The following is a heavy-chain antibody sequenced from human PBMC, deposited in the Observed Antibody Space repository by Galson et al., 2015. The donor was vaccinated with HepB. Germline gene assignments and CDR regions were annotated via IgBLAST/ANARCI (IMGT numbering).Heavy chain of an antibody. CDR3: ARVYSSGWHRPFDS. CDR2: IYSGGTT. Sequence: SLRLSCAASGFTFSNAWMNWVRQAPGKGLEWVSIIYSGGTTYYADSVKGRFTISRDNSKNTLYLQMNSLRAEDTAVYYCARVYSSGWHRPFDSWGQGTLVSVSS. CDR1: GFTFSNAW. D-gene: IGHD6-19*01. J-gene: IGHJ4*02. V-gene: IGHV3-66*02.